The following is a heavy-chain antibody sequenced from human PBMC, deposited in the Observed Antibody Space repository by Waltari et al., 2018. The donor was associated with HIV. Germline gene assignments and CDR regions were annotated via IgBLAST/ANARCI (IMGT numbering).Heavy chain of an antibody. CDR3: ARHGVSMLRGVIDY. CDR2: IYPGDSDT. J-gene: IGHJ4*02. Sequence: EVQLVQSGAEVKKPGESLKISCQGSGYTFTNYWIGWERQMPGKGLEWMGYIYPGDSDTRYSPSFQGQVTISADKSISTAYLQWSSLKASDTAMYYCARHGVSMLRGVIDYWGQGTLLTVSS. V-gene: IGHV5-51*01. D-gene: IGHD3-10*01. CDR1: GYTFTNYW.